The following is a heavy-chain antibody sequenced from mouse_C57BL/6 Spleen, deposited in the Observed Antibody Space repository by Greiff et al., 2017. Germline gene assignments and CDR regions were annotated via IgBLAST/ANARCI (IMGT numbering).Heavy chain of an antibody. Sequence: EVQVVESGGGLVKPGGSLKLSCAASGFTFSSYTMSWVRQTPEKRLEWVATISGGGGNTYYPDSVKGRFTISRDNAKNTLYLQMSSLRSEDTALYYCARLWSWYFDVWGTGTTVTVSS. CDR2: ISGGGGNT. CDR3: ARLWSWYFDV. J-gene: IGHJ1*03. CDR1: GFTFSSYT. V-gene: IGHV5-9*01. D-gene: IGHD1-1*02.